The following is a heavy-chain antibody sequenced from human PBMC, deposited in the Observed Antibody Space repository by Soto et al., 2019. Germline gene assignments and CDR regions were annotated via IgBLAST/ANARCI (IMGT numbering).Heavy chain of an antibody. Sequence: PGGSLRLSCAASGFTFSSYWMHWVRQAPGKGLVWVSRINSDGSSTTYADSVKGRFTISRHNAKNTLYLQMNSLRAEDTAVYYCASGYRQLDYWGQGTLVTVSS. V-gene: IGHV3-74*03. D-gene: IGHD5-18*01. CDR1: GFTFSSYW. J-gene: IGHJ4*02. CDR2: INSDGSST. CDR3: ASGYRQLDY.